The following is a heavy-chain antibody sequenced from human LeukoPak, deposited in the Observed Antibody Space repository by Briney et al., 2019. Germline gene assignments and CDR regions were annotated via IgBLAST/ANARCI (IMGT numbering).Heavy chain of an antibody. CDR2: ISPSGGST. J-gene: IGHJ6*02. V-gene: IGHV3-23*01. CDR1: GFTFSSCA. Sequence: GGSLRLSCAAAGFTFSSCAMRWVRQAPGKGLEWVSSISPSGGSTYYADSVKGRFTISRDNYKNTLYLQMNGLRAEDTAVYYCAKVYAGYYNMDVWGQGTTVTVSS. CDR3: AKVYAGYYNMDV. D-gene: IGHD2-8*01.